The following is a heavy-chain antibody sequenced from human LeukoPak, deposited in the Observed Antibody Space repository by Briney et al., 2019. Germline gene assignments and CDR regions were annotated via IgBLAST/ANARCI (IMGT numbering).Heavy chain of an antibody. J-gene: IGHJ6*02. Sequence: GGSLRLSCAASGFAFRTCTMNWVRQAPGKGLEWVSFISSASDYIYYADSVKGRFTISRDNAKNSLYLQMNSLREEDTAVYYCGGEFSSSPASMDVWGQGATVTVSS. CDR2: ISSASDYI. CDR3: GGEFSSSPASMDV. V-gene: IGHV3-21*06. CDR1: GFAFRTCT. D-gene: IGHD6-13*01.